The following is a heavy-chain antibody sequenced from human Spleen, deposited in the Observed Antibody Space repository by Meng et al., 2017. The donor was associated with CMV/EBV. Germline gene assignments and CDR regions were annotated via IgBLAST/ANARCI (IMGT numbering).Heavy chain of an antibody. CDR3: ARNYLRYFSY. CDR1: GGSFSGYY. J-gene: IGHJ4*02. Sequence: QVLLQQWGAGLLKPSETLSLTCAVYGGSFSGYYWSWIRQPPGKGLEWIGEINHSGSTNYNPSLKSRVTISVDTSKNQFSLKLSSVTAADTAVYYCARNYLRYFSYWGQGTLVTVSS. V-gene: IGHV4-34*01. D-gene: IGHD3-9*01. CDR2: INHSGST.